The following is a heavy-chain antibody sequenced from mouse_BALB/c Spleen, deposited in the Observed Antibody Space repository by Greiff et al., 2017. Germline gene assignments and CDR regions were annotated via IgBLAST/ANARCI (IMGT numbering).Heavy chain of an antibody. CDR2: IRNKANGYTT. CDR3: AREGDYYGSSYVDY. D-gene: IGHD1-1*01. Sequence: DVKLVESGGGLVQPGGSLRLSCATSGFTFTDYYMSWVRQPPGKALEWLGFIRNKANGYTTEYSASVQGRFTISRDNSQSILYLQMNTLRAEDSATYYCAREGDYYGSSYVDYWGQGTTLTVSS. CDR1: GFTFTDYY. V-gene: IGHV7-3*02. J-gene: IGHJ2*01.